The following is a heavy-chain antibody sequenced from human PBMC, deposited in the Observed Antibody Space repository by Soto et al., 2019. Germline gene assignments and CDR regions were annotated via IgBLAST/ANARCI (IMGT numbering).Heavy chain of an antibody. CDR2: IYPGDSDV. CDR3: ARGQVDTRLFDY. D-gene: IGHD1-26*01. CDR1: GYSFTRYW. V-gene: IGHV5-51*01. J-gene: IGHJ4*02. Sequence: GESLKISCKGSGYSFTRYWIGWVRQMAGEGLEWMGIIYPGDSDVRYSPSFQGQVTISADKSITTAYLQWSGLKTSDTAIYYCARGQVDTRLFDYWGQGTLVTVSS.